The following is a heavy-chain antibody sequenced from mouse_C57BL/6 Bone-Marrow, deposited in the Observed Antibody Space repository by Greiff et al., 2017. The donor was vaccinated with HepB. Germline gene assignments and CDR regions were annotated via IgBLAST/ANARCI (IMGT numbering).Heavy chain of an antibody. CDR1: GIDFSRYW. CDR2: INPDSSTI. V-gene: IGHV4-1*01. CDR3: ARPEYYGSSYGYFDV. D-gene: IGHD1-1*01. Sequence: EVKLLESGGGLVQPGGSLKLSCAASGIDFSRYWMSWVRRAPGKGLEWIGEINPDSSTINYAPSLKDKFIISRDNAKNTLYLQMSKVRSEDTALYYCARPEYYGSSYGYFDVWGTGTTVTVSS. J-gene: IGHJ1*03.